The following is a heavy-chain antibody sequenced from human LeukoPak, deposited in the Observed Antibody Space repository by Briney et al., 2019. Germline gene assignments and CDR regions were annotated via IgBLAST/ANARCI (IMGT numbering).Heavy chain of an antibody. CDR2: IYYSGST. Sequence: SQTLSLTCTVSGGSISSGDYYWSWIRQPPGKGLEWIGYIYYSGSTYYNPSLKSRVTISVDTSKNQFSLKLSSVTAADTAVYYCARVEWNGGYGIPFDYWGQGTLVTVSS. V-gene: IGHV4-30-4*01. J-gene: IGHJ4*02. CDR3: ARVEWNGGYGIPFDY. D-gene: IGHD3-3*01. CDR1: GGSISSGDYY.